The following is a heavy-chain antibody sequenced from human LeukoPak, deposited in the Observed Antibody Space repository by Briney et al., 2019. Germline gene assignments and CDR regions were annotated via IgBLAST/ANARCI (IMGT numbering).Heavy chain of an antibody. J-gene: IGHJ4*02. CDR2: ISAYNGNT. V-gene: IGHV1-18*01. D-gene: IGHD6-6*01. Sequence: GASVKVSCKASGYTFTSYGISWVRRAPGQGLEWMGWISAYNGNTNYAQKLQGRVTMTTDTSTSTAYMELRSLRSDDTAVYYCARAQSIAAREWVSPTDYWGQGTLVTVYS. CDR3: ARAQSIAAREWVSPTDY. CDR1: GYTFTSYG.